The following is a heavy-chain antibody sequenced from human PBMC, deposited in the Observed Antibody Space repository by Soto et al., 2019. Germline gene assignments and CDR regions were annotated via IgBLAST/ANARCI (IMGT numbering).Heavy chain of an antibody. Sequence: LRLSCVGSGFTFSDYGMSWVRQAPGKGPEWVSVIGASGRSTFYPDSVKGRFTISRDNSKNTLYLQMNSLRVDDTATYYCVKGPYGFWCGYPSLGYWGQGTLVAVSS. D-gene: IGHD3-3*01. V-gene: IGHV3-23*01. CDR3: VKGPYGFWCGYPSLGY. J-gene: IGHJ4*02. CDR2: IGASGRST. CDR1: GFTFSDYG.